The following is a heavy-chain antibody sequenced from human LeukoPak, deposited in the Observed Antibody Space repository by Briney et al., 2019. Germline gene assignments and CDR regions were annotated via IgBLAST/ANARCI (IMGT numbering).Heavy chain of an antibody. Sequence: SXTLSLTCAVSGYSISSGYYWGWIRPPPGKGLEWIGSIYHSGSTYYNPSLKSRVTISVDTSKNQFSLKLSSVTAADTAVYYCARHDYGDCLDYWGQGTLVTVSS. V-gene: IGHV4-38-2*01. D-gene: IGHD4-17*01. J-gene: IGHJ4*02. CDR1: GYSISSGYY. CDR3: ARHDYGDCLDY. CDR2: IYHSGST.